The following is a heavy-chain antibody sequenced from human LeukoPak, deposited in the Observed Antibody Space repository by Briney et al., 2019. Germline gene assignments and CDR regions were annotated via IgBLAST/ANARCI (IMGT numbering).Heavy chain of an antibody. Sequence: PGGSLRLSCAASGFTFSSYWMNWVRQAPGKGLEWVANIKQDGTAKNYVDSVKGRFTISRDNAKNSLYLQMNSLRAEDTAAYYCARGGAYWGQGTLVTVSS. D-gene: IGHD3-10*01. CDR1: GFTFSSYW. CDR2: IKQDGTAK. V-gene: IGHV3-7*01. CDR3: ARGGAY. J-gene: IGHJ4*02.